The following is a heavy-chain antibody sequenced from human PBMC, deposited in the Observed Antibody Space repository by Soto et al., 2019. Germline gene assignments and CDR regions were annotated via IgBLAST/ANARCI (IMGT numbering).Heavy chain of an antibody. CDR1: GGAFSGYY. D-gene: IGHD3-9*01. CDR3: ARESHDILTGPPWVWYFDL. Sequence: QVQLQQWGAGPLRPLETLSLTCGVSGGAFSGYYWAWIRQSPGKGLEWIGDINDRGSINYNPSLKRRVSISVDTSKNQYCLNLTSVTAADTAVYYCARESHDILTGPPWVWYFDLWGRGTLVTVSS. V-gene: IGHV4-34*01. CDR2: INDRGSI. J-gene: IGHJ2*01.